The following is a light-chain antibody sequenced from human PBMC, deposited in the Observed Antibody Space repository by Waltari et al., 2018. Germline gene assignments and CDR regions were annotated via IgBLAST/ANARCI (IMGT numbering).Light chain of an antibody. J-gene: IGLJ3*02. V-gene: IGLV1-44*01. CDR3: AVWDDSLNGWV. CDR2: RDN. Sequence: QSVMTQSPSASGTPGQRATISCSGSDPNIGWYFFHWYQQFPGTAPKRLIHRDNQRPSGVPDRFSGSKSGTSASLAISGLQSEDEALYFCAVWDDSLNGWVFGGGTKVTVL. CDR1: DPNIGWYF.